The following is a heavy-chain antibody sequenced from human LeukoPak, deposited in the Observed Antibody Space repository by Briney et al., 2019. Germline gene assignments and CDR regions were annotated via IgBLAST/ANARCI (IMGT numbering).Heavy chain of an antibody. D-gene: IGHD6-6*01. V-gene: IGHV3-48*03. J-gene: IGHJ6*03. CDR1: GFTFSSYE. CDR3: ARDRYSSSPYYYYYYMDV. Sequence: GGSLRLSCAASGFTFSSYEMNWVRQAPGKGLEWVSYISSSGSTIYYADSVKGRFTISRDNAKNPLYLQMNSLRAEDTAVYYCARDRYSSSPYYYYYYMDVWGKGTTVTVSS. CDR2: ISSSGSTI.